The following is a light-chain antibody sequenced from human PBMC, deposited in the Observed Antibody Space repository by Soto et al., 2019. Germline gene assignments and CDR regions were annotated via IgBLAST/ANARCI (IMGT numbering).Light chain of an antibody. CDR2: GAS. J-gene: IGKJ1*01. CDR3: QQYNNWPKT. Sequence: EIVMTQSPATLSVSPGERATLSCRASQSVSSNLDWYQQKPGQAPRLLIYGASTRATGIPARFSGSGSGTEFTLTISSLKSEDFAVYYCQQYNNWPKTFGQGTKGDIK. CDR1: QSVSSN. V-gene: IGKV3-15*01.